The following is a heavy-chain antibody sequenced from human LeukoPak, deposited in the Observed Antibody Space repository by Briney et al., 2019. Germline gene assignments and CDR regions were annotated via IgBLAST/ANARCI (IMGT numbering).Heavy chain of an antibody. CDR1: GGSINSYY. V-gene: IGHV4-4*07. D-gene: IGHD3-22*01. CDR3: ARDLRDSSGYLYDY. J-gene: IGHJ4*02. Sequence: SETLSLTCTVSGGSINSYYWSWIRQPAGKGLEWIGRIYSSGSTGYNPSLKSRVTMSLDTSKNQFSLNLSSVTAADTAVYYCARDLRDSSGYLYDYWGQGTLVTVSS. CDR2: IYSSGST.